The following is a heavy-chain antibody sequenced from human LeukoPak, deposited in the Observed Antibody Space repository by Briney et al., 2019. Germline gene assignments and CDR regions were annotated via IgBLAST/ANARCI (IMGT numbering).Heavy chain of an antibody. V-gene: IGHV3-53*01. D-gene: IGHD5-18*01. J-gene: IGHJ3*02. CDR1: GFTVSSNY. CDR3: ARDDSYDAFDI. CDR2: IYSGGST. Sequence: GGSLRLSCAASGFTVSSNYMSWVRQAPGKGLEWVSVIYSGGSTYYADSVKGRFTISRDNSKNTLYLQMNSLRAEDTAVYYCARDDSYDAFDIWGQGTMVTVSS.